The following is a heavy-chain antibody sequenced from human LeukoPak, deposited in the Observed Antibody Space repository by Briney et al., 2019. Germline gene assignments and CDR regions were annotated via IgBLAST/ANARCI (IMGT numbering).Heavy chain of an antibody. D-gene: IGHD6-19*01. CDR2: MNYDGSST. V-gene: IGHV3-74*03. Sequence: GSLRLSCAASGLTLSNYWMHWVRQAPGKGLVWVSRMNYDGSSTTYADSVKGRFTISRDNAKNSLYLQMNSLRAEDTALYYCAKDREGSGWPDYYYYGMDVWGQGTTVTVSS. J-gene: IGHJ6*02. CDR3: AKDREGSGWPDYYYYGMDV. CDR1: GLTLSNYW.